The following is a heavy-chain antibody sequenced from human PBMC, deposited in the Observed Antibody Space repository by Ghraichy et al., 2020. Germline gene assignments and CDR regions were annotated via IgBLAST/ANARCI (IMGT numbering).Heavy chain of an antibody. D-gene: IGHD5-18*01. CDR2: INHSGST. CDR3: ARAYRQLWFGYYGMDV. V-gene: IGHV4-34*01. Sequence: SETLSLTCAVYGGSFSGYYWSWIRQPPGKGLEWIGEINHSGSTNYNPSLKSRVTISVDTSKNQFSLKLSSVTAADTAVYYCARAYRQLWFGYYGMDVWGQGTTVTVSS. CDR1: GGSFSGYY. J-gene: IGHJ6*02.